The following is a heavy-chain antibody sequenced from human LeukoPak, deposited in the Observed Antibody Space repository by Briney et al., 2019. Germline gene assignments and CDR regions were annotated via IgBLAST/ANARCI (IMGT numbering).Heavy chain of an antibody. D-gene: IGHD2-2*01. CDR3: AKSRLHLPAPRSYYDY. J-gene: IGHJ4*02. Sequence: GGSLRLYCAASGFTFSSYAMHWVPQAPGKGLEWVAFIRYDGSNKYYADSVKGRFTISRDNSKNTLYLQMNSLRAEDTAVYYCAKSRLHLPAPRSYYDYWGQGTLVTVSS. CDR2: IRYDGSNK. V-gene: IGHV3-30*02. CDR1: GFTFSSYA.